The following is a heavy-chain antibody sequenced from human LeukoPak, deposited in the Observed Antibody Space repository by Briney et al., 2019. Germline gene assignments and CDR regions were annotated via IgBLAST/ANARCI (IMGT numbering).Heavy chain of an antibody. D-gene: IGHD2-2*01. CDR2: ISYDGSNK. CDR1: GFTFSSYA. CDR3: AREPDIVVVPAASLDY. J-gene: IGHJ4*02. Sequence: PGGSLRLSCAASGFTFSSYAMHWVRQAPGKGLEWVAVISYDGSNKYYADSVKGRFTTSRDNSKNTLYLQMNSLRAEDTAVYYCAREPDIVVVPAASLDYWGQGTLVTVSS. V-gene: IGHV3-30-3*01.